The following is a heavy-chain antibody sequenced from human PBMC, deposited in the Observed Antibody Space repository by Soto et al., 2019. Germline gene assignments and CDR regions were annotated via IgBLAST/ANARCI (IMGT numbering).Heavy chain of an antibody. D-gene: IGHD3-3*01. CDR1: GSTFSSYG. V-gene: IGHV1-18*01. J-gene: IGHJ5*02. CDR3: ARGPIFGVVTSLLDP. CDR2: ITTYNGNT. Sequence: ASVKVSCKVSGSTFSSYGVSWVRQAPGQGLEWMGWITTYNGNTNYAQKLQGRVTMTTDTSTSTAYMELRSLRSDDTAVYYCARGPIFGVVTSLLDPWGQGTLVTVSS.